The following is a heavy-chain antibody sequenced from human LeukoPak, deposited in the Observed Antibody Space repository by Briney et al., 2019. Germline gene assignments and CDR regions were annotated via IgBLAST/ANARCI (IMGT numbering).Heavy chain of an antibody. J-gene: IGHJ5*02. CDR2: IYSGGNI. CDR1: GFTVSNNF. V-gene: IGHV3-66*01. CDR3: ARDPGAAAGNLWS. Sequence: GGSLRLSCVVSGFTVSNNFMTWVRRAPGKGLEWVSLIYSGGNIYYADSVKGRFTISRDGSKNTLYLQMNSLRAEDTAVYYCARDPGAAAGNLWSWGQGTLVTVSS. D-gene: IGHD6-13*01.